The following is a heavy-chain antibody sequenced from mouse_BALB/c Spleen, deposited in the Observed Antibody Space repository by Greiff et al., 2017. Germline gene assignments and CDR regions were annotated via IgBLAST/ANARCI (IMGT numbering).Heavy chain of an antibody. V-gene: IGHV3-2*02. Sequence: EVKLLESGPGLVKPSQSLSLTCTVTGYSITSDYAWNWIRQFPGNKLEWMGYISYSGSTSYNPSLKSRISITRDTSTNQFFLQLNSVTTEDTATYYCARRRSYYAMDYWGQGTSVTVSS. CDR3: ARRRSYYAMDY. CDR1: GYSITSDYA. CDR2: ISYSGST. J-gene: IGHJ4*01.